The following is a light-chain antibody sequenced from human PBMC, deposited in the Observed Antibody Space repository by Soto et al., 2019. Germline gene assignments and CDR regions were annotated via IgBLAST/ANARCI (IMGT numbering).Light chain of an antibody. J-gene: IGKJ2*01. V-gene: IGKV1-39*01. Sequence: IQMTQSPSSLSASVGDRVTITCRASQRISSSLNWYQHKVGRAPKLLIYAASSLQTGVPSRFSSSGSGTDFTITISIVQPEDFATYNCQQSYLIPRTFGQGTELEIK. CDR2: AAS. CDR1: QRISSS. CDR3: QQSYLIPRT.